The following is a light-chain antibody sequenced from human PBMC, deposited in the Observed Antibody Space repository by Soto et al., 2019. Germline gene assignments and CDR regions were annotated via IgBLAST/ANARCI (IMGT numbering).Light chain of an antibody. CDR2: KAS. Sequence: GDRVTITCRASQTISDWLAWYQQKAGKAPKLLIYKASNLASGVPSRFSGSGSGTEFTLTISSLQPDDFATYYCQQYKSYYTFGQGTKLDI. CDR3: QQYKSYYT. CDR1: QTISDW. V-gene: IGKV1-5*03. J-gene: IGKJ2*01.